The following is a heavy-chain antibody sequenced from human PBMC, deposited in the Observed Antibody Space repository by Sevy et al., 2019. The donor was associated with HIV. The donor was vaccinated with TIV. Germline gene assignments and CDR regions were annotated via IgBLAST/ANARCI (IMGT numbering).Heavy chain of an antibody. D-gene: IGHD4-17*01. Sequence: GGSLRLSCAASGFTFSTYGMHWVRQAPGKGLEWVAVMWFDGSNTYYADSVKGRFTISRDIAKNNLHLQMNSLRAEDTAVYYYARDLEFYDYGDYGPAFMPDYWGQGTLVTVSS. J-gene: IGHJ4*02. CDR3: ARDLEFYDYGDYGPAFMPDY. CDR1: GFTFSTYG. V-gene: IGHV3-33*01. CDR2: MWFDGSNT.